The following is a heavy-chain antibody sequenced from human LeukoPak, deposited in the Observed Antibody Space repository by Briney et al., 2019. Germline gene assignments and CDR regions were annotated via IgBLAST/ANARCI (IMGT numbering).Heavy chain of an antibody. Sequence: GGSLRLSCAASGFTFSSYWMTWVRQAPGKGLEWVANIKQDGSQKFYVDSVKGRFTISRDNAKNSVYLQMVSLRVEDTAVYYCARSVATVTPNAYWGQGTLVSVSS. CDR2: IKQDGSQK. J-gene: IGHJ4*02. D-gene: IGHD4-11*01. V-gene: IGHV3-7*03. CDR1: GFTFSSYW. CDR3: ARSVATVTPNAY.